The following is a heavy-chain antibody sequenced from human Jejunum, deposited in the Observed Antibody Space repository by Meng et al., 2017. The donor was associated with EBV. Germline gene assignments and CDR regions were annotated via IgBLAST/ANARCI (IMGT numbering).Heavy chain of an antibody. J-gene: IGHJ4*02. CDR3: VGEIVAPYFFDQ. Sequence: QVQLGQSGAEVKKPGASVKLSCKTSGYPFIDYHVHGVRQAPGQGLEWMGILNPNNGATRYAQRIRGRVTMTRDTSTSTVYMELSSLRSEDTALYYCVGEIVAPYFFDQWGQGTLVTVSS. V-gene: IGHV1-46*01. D-gene: IGHD5-12*01. CDR2: LNPNNGAT. CDR1: GYPFIDYH.